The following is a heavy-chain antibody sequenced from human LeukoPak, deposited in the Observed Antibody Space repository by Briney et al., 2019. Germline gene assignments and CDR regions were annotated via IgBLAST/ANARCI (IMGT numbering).Heavy chain of an antibody. V-gene: IGHV4-59*01. D-gene: IGHD6-13*01. CDR2: IYYSGST. CDR3: ARSITSSWYGDFQH. Sequence: SETLSLTCTASGGSMSGYFWSWIRQPPGKGLEWIGYIYYSGSTNYNPSLKSRVTISVDTSKNQFSLKLSSVTAADTAVYYCARSITSSWYGDFQHWGQGTLVTVSS. J-gene: IGHJ1*01. CDR1: GGSMSGYF.